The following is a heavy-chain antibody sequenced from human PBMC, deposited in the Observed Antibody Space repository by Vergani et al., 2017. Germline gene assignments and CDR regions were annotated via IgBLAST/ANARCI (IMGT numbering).Heavy chain of an antibody. Sequence: EVQLVESGGGLVKPGGSLRLSCAASGFTFSSYSMNWVRQAPGKGLEWVSSISCSSSYIYYADSVKGRFTISRDNAKNSLYLQMNSLRAEDTAVYYCARDYIVVVPAATVFFDYWGQGTLVTVSS. CDR1: GFTFSSYS. V-gene: IGHV3-21*01. CDR2: ISCSSSYI. J-gene: IGHJ4*02. CDR3: ARDYIVVVPAATVFFDY. D-gene: IGHD2-2*01.